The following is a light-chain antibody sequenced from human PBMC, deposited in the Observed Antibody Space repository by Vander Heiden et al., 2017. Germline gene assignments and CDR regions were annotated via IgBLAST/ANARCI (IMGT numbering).Light chain of an antibody. CDR3: CSYAGSYTGV. J-gene: IGLJ2*01. CDR2: DVS. CDR1: SSDVGGYNY. V-gene: IGLV2-11*01. Sequence: QSALTQPRSVSGSPGQSVTISCTGTSSDVGGYNYVSWYQQHPGKAPKLMIYDVSKRPSGVPDRFSGSKSGNTDSLTISGLQAEDEADYYCCSYAGSYTGVFGGGTKLTVL.